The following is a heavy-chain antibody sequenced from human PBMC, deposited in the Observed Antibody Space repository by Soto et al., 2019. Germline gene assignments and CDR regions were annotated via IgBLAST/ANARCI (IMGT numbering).Heavy chain of an antibody. J-gene: IGHJ6*02. D-gene: IGHD3-22*01. CDR3: ARGGYYDSSGSRNYYSYGMNV. CDR2: ISAYDGNT. V-gene: IGHV1-18*01. CDR1: GYTFTSYG. Sequence: QAQLVQSGAEVKKPGASVKVSCKASGYTFTSYGIDWVRQAPGQGLEWLGWISAYDGNTKYAQILQXXVSLTTDTSTNPAYMXXRSLRSDDTAMYFCARGGYYDSSGSRNYYSYGMNVWGQGTTVTVSS.